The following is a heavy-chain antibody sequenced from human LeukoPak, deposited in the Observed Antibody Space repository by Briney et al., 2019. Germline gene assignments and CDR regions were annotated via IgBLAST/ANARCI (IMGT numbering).Heavy chain of an antibody. Sequence: ASVKVSCKASGYAFPHYGVQWVRQAPGQTLEWMGWINAGNGDDTKYSQKFQARLTMTTDTSATTVYMELNSLRSEDTAVYYCARDPRVGQLLLNWFDPWGQGTLVTVSS. CDR3: ARDPRVGQLLLNWFDP. CDR1: GYAFPHYG. V-gene: IGHV1-3*01. CDR2: INAGNGDDT. D-gene: IGHD2-2*01. J-gene: IGHJ5*02.